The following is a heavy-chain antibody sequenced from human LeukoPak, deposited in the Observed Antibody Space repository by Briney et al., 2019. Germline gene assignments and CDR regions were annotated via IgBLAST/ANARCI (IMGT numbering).Heavy chain of an antibody. CDR1: GYSISTGYY. Sequence: SETLSLTCTVSGYSISTGYYWDWIRQPAGKGLEWIGRIYTSGSTNYNPSLKSRVTISVDTSKNQFSLKLNSVTAADTAVYYCAKGAGPPWFDPWGQGTLVTVSS. V-gene: IGHV4-61*02. D-gene: IGHD6-19*01. CDR3: AKGAGPPWFDP. CDR2: IYTSGST. J-gene: IGHJ5*02.